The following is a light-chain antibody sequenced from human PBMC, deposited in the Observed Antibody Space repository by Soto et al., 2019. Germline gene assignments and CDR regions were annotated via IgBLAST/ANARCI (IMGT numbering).Light chain of an antibody. J-gene: IGKJ5*01. CDR2: GAS. CDR3: QQYGSSPPSI. Sequence: EIVFTQSPGTLSLSPGESATLSCRASQSVTSNYLAWYQQKPGQAPRLLIHGASSRASGIPDRFSGSGSGTDFSLTISRLEPEDFAVYHCQQYGSSPPSIFGQGTRLEIK. CDR1: QSVTSNY. V-gene: IGKV3-20*01.